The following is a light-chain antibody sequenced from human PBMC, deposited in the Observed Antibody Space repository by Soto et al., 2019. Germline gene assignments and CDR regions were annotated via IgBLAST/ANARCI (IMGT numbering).Light chain of an antibody. V-gene: IGLV2-14*01. J-gene: IGLJ1*01. Sequence: VLTPPAPVSGSPGEAIPISCHGNSSDVGGYNYVSWYQQHPGKAPKLMIYDVSNRPSGVSNRFSGSKSGNTASLTISGLQAEDEADYYCGSYTSSSTLVFVTGTKVTVL. CDR1: SSDVGGYNY. CDR2: DVS. CDR3: GSYTSSSTLV.